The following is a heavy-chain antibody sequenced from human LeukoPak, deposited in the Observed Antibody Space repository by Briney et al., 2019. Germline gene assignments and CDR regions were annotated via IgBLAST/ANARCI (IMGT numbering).Heavy chain of an antibody. CDR1: GGTFSRYA. Sequence: SVKVSFKASGGTFSRYAISWVRQAPGQGREWVGGIMPIFRTANYAQKFQGRFTVTTDESAGIVYIELSSLRSEDTAVYYCASGVHDSSGALGDWGQGTLVTVSS. CDR2: IMPIFRTA. CDR3: ASGVHDSSGALGD. J-gene: IGHJ4*02. D-gene: IGHD3-22*01. V-gene: IGHV1-69*05.